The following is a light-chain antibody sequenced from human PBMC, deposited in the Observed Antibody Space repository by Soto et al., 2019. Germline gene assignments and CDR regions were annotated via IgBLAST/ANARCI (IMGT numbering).Light chain of an antibody. V-gene: IGLV1-44*01. J-gene: IGLJ2*01. CDR3: AAWDDSQNGWAV. CDR2: SNN. Sequence: QSALTQPPSASGTPGQRVTISCSGSSSNIGSNTVNWYQQLPGTAPKLLIYSNNQRPSGVPDRFSGSKSGTSASLAISGLQSEDEADYYCAAWDDSQNGWAVFGGGTKLTVL. CDR1: SSNIGSNT.